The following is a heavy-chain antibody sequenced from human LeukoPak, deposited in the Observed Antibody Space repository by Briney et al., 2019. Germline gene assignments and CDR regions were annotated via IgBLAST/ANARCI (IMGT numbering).Heavy chain of an antibody. Sequence: PGGSLRLSCAAPGFAFSNFPMHWVRQVPGKGLEYVSAIKSDGVGTYYANSVRDRFTISRDNSKNTLYLQMGSLRAEDTGVYFCARVGSWDAYDVWGQGTMVTVSS. D-gene: IGHD1-26*01. CDR2: IKSDGVGT. V-gene: IGHV3-64*01. CDR3: ARVGSWDAYDV. CDR1: GFAFSNFP. J-gene: IGHJ3*01.